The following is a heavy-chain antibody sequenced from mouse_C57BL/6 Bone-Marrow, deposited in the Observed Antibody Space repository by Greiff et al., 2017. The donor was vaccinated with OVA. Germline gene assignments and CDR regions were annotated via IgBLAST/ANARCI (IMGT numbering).Heavy chain of an antibody. J-gene: IGHJ1*03. Sequence: QVQLQQSGAELVKPGASVKLSCKASGYTFTSYWMHWVKQRPGQGLEWIGMIHPNSGSTNYNEKFKSKATLTVDKSSSTAYMQLSSLTSEDSAVYYCARHYDYDVWYFDVWGTGTTVTVSS. CDR3: ARHYDYDVWYFDV. V-gene: IGHV1-64*01. D-gene: IGHD2-4*01. CDR1: GYTFTSYW. CDR2: IHPNSGST.